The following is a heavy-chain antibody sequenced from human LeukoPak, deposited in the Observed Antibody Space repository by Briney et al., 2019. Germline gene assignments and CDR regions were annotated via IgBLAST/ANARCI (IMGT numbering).Heavy chain of an antibody. J-gene: IGHJ4*02. Sequence: ASVKVSCKASGYTFTSYGISWVRQAPGQGLEWLGWISAYNGNTNYAQTLQGRVTMTTDTSTSTAYMELRSLRSDDTAVYYCAKDMVEAAGTGFDYWGQGTLVTVSS. CDR3: AKDMVEAAGTGFDY. D-gene: IGHD6-13*01. V-gene: IGHV1-18*01. CDR2: ISAYNGNT. CDR1: GYTFTSYG.